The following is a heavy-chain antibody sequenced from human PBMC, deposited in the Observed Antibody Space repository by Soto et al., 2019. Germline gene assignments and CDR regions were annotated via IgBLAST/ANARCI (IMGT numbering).Heavy chain of an antibody. CDR3: ARGSLSGYYGSGYWGYGMDV. Sequence: QVQLQQWGAGLLKPSETLSLTCAVYGGSFSGYYWSWIRQPPGKGLEWSGEINHSGSTNYNPSLKSRVTISVDTSKNQFSLKLSSVTAADTAVYYCARGSLSGYYGSGYWGYGMDVWGQGTTVTVSS. J-gene: IGHJ6*02. CDR1: GGSFSGYY. D-gene: IGHD3-10*01. V-gene: IGHV4-34*01. CDR2: INHSGST.